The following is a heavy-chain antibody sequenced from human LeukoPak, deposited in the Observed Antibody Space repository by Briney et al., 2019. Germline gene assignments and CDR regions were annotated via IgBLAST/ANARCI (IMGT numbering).Heavy chain of an antibody. Sequence: GGSLRLSCAASGFTFSSYWMSWVRQAPGKGLDWVANIKQDGREKHYVDSVKGRFTISRDNAKNSLYLQMNSLRAEDTAVYYCARDQSIAARPPNFKYYGMDVWGQGTTVTVSS. CDR2: IKQDGREK. V-gene: IGHV3-7*01. D-gene: IGHD6-6*01. J-gene: IGHJ6*02. CDR3: ARDQSIAARPPNFKYYGMDV. CDR1: GFTFSSYW.